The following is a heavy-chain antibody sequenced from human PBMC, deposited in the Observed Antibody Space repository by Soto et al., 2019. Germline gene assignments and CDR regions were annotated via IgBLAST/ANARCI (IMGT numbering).Heavy chain of an antibody. CDR2: ISAYKGNT. CDR3: ARVIAAPADFDY. Sequence: QVQLVQSGAEVKKPGASVKVSCKASGYTFTSYGISWVRQAPGQGREWMGWISAYKGNTNYAQKLQGRVTMTTDNTTSTDYMELRSLRSDDTAVYSWARVIAAPADFDYWGQGTLGTVSS. V-gene: IGHV1-18*01. J-gene: IGHJ4*02. CDR1: GYTFTSYG. D-gene: IGHD6-13*01.